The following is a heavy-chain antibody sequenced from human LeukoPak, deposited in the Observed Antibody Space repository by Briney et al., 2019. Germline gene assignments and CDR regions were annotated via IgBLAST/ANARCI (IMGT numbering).Heavy chain of an antibody. J-gene: IGHJ4*02. CDR2: INHSGST. V-gene: IGHV4-34*01. Sequence: PSETLSLTCTVSGGSISGYYWSWIRQPPGKGLEWIGEINHSGSTNYNPSLKSRVTISVDTSKNQFSLKLSSVTAADTAVYYCARLVRQQLVPGEVDYWGQGTLVTVSS. CDR1: GGSISGYY. D-gene: IGHD6-13*01. CDR3: ARLVRQQLVPGEVDY.